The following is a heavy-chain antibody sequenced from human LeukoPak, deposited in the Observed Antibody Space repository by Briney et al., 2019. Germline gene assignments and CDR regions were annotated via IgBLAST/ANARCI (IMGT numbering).Heavy chain of an antibody. Sequence: ASVKVSCKASGYTFTRYDINCVRQAPGQRLEWMGWMNPNSGNTGYAQKFQGRVTMTRNTSISTAYMELSSLRSEDTAVYYCARLESVRRADDFDLWGQGTMVTVSS. CDR1: GYTFTRYD. V-gene: IGHV1-8*01. J-gene: IGHJ3*01. CDR2: MNPNSGNT. D-gene: IGHD2/OR15-2a*01. CDR3: ARLESVRRADDFDL.